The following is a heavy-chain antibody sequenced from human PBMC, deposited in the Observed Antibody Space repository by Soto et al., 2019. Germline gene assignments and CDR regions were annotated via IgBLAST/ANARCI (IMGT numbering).Heavy chain of an antibody. CDR3: AKGVPAATRYFQH. CDR2: INSDGSST. D-gene: IGHD2-2*01. CDR1: GFSFSSYW. J-gene: IGHJ1*01. V-gene: IGHV3-74*01. Sequence: PGGSLRLSCAASGFSFSSYWMHWVRNAPGKGLVWVSRINSDGSSTTYADSVKGRFTISRDNAKNTLYLKMNSLTPEDTAVYYCAKGVPAATRYFQHWGQGT.